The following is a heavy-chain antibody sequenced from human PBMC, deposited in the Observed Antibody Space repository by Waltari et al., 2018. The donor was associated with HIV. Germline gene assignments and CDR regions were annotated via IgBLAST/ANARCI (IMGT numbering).Heavy chain of an antibody. Sequence: QVHLQESGPGLVKPSGTLSLTCAVSGGSISSSNWWSWVRQPPGKGLEWIGEIYHSGSTNYNPSLKSRVTISEDKAKNQFSLKLSSVTAADTAVYYCARASSPRYGFDIWGQGTMVTVSS. CDR2: IYHSGST. CDR1: GGSISSSNW. V-gene: IGHV4-4*02. J-gene: IGHJ3*02. CDR3: ARASSPRYGFDI. D-gene: IGHD2-2*01.